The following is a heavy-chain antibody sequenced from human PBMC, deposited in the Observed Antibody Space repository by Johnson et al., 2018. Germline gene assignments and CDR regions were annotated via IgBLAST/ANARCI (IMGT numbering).Heavy chain of an antibody. CDR3: AKGEQWLDAGVQH. CDR2: IWYDGSNK. CDR1: GFTFSSYG. J-gene: IGHJ1*01. V-gene: IGHV3-33*06. Sequence: QVQLVQSGGGVVQPGRSLRLSCAASGFTFSSYGMHWVRQAPGKGLEWVAVIWYDGSNKYYADSVKGRFTISRDNSKNTLYLQMNSLRAEDTAVYYCAKGEQWLDAGVQHWGQGTLVTVSS. D-gene: IGHD6-19*01.